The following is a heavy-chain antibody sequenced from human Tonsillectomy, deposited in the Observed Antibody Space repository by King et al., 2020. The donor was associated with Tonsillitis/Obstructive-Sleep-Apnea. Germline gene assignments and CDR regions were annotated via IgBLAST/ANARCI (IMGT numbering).Heavy chain of an antibody. V-gene: IGHV4-39*01. CDR3: ASRLNYGDYADY. CDR1: GGSISSGTHY. Sequence: QLQESGPGLVKPSETLSLTCTVSGGSISSGTHYWGWIRQPPGKGLEWIGSIYYSGSTYYNPSLKSRVTISVDTSKNQFSLKLSSVTAADTAVYYCASRLNYGDYADYWGQGTLVTVSS. CDR2: IYYSGST. J-gene: IGHJ4*02. D-gene: IGHD4-17*01.